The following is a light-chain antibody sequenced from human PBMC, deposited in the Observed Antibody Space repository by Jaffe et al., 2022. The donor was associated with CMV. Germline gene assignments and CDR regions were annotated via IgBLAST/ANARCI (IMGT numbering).Light chain of an antibody. J-gene: IGKJ4*01. CDR2: GAS. CDR3: QQYDGSPPLT. Sequence: EIVLTQSPGTLSLSPGERATLSCRASQSVSSSYLAWYQQKPGQAPRLLISGASSRATGIPDRFSGSGSGTDFTLTISRLEPEDFAVYYCQQYDGSPPLTFGGGTKVEIK. V-gene: IGKV3-20*01. CDR1: QSVSSSY.